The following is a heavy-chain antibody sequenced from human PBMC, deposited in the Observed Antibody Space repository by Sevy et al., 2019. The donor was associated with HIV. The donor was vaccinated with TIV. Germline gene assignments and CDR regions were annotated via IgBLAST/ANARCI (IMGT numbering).Heavy chain of an antibody. V-gene: IGHV3-7*01. Sequence: GGSLRLSCAASGFTFSSYWMTWVRQAPGKGLEWVANIKQDGSEKYYVDSVQGRFTISRDNAKNPLYLQMNSLSAEDTAVYYCARTIVVVPAATPGYWGQGTLVTVSS. D-gene: IGHD2-2*02. CDR1: GFTFSSYW. CDR3: ARTIVVVPAATPGY. CDR2: IKQDGSEK. J-gene: IGHJ4*02.